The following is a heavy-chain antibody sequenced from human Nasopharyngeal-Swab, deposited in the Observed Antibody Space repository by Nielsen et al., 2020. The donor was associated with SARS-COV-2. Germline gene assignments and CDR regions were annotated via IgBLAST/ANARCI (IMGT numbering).Heavy chain of an antibody. J-gene: IGHJ3*02. D-gene: IGHD3-16*01. V-gene: IGHV4-34*01. CDR2: IYYSGST. CDR3: AREGGYDPLTDAFDI. CDR1: GGSFSGYY. Sequence: SETLSLTCAVYGGSFSGYYWSWIRQPPGKGLEWIGSIYYSGSTYYNPSLKSRVTISVDTSKNQFSLKLSSVTAADTAVYYCAREGGYDPLTDAFDIWGQGTMVTVSS.